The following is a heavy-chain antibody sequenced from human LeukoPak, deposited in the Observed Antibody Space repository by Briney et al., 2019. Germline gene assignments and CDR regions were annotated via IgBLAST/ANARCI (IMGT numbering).Heavy chain of an antibody. CDR2: ISAYNGNT. J-gene: IGHJ4*02. Sequence: ASVKVSCKASGYTFTSYGISWVRQAPGQGLEWMGWISAYNGNTNYGQKLQGRVTMTTDTSTSTAYMELRSLRSDDTAVYYCAREGLTYYYDSSGYYYLGYWGQGTLVTVSS. CDR3: AREGLTYYYDSSGYYYLGY. D-gene: IGHD3-22*01. V-gene: IGHV1-18*01. CDR1: GYTFTSYG.